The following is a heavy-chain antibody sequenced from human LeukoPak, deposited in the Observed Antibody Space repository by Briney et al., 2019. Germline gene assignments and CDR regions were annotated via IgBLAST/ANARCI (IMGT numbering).Heavy chain of an antibody. Sequence: PSETLSLTCTVSGGSISSYYWSWIRQPPGKGLEWIGYIYYSGNTNYNPSLKSRVTISVDTSKNQFSLKLSSVTAADTAVYYCARYSGSYYFEYWGQGTLVSVSS. V-gene: IGHV4-59*01. CDR3: ARYSGSYYFEY. CDR2: IYYSGNT. J-gene: IGHJ4*02. D-gene: IGHD1-26*01. CDR1: GGSISSYY.